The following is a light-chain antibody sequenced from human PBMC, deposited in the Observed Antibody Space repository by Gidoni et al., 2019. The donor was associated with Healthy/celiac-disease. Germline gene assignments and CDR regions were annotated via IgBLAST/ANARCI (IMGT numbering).Light chain of an antibody. V-gene: IGKV1-5*03. Sequence: DIQMTQSPSTLSASVGDRVTITCRASQSISSWLAWYQQKPGKAPKLLIYKASSLESGVPSRFSGSGSGTEFTLTISSLQPDDFATYYCQHYNSSPYTFXXXTKLEIK. CDR1: QSISSW. CDR2: KAS. CDR3: QHYNSSPYT. J-gene: IGKJ2*01.